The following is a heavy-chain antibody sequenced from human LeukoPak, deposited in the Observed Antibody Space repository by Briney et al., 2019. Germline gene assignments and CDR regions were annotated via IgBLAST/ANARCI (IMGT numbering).Heavy chain of an antibody. CDR3: AKDMGYCSSATCYGLDY. V-gene: IGHV3-23*01. CDR2: VSGGGGTT. J-gene: IGHJ4*02. Sequence: GGSLGLSCAASGFTFSSYSMNWVRQAPGKGLEWVSTVSGGGGTTYYADSVKGRFTISRDNSKNTLFLQMNSLRAEDTAIYYCAKDMGYCSSATCYGLDYWGQGTLVTVSS. CDR1: GFTFSSYS. D-gene: IGHD2-2*01.